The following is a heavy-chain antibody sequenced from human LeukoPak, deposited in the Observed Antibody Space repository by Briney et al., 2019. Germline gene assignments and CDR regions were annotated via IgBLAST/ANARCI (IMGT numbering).Heavy chain of an antibody. V-gene: IGHV1-46*01. CDR2: INPNSGST. J-gene: IGHJ2*01. Sequence: ASVKVSCKTSGYTFTNYYLHWVRQAPGQGLEWMGTINPNSGSTTYSQKFQGRVTMTRDTSTSTVYMELSSLRSEDTAVYYCARMAAAGTWYFDLWGRGTLVTVSS. CDR3: ARMAAAGTWYFDL. CDR1: GYTFTNYY. D-gene: IGHD6-13*01.